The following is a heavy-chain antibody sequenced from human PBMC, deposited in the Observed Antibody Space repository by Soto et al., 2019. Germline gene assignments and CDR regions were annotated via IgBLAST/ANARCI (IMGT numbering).Heavy chain of an antibody. J-gene: IGHJ6*02. D-gene: IGHD5-12*01. V-gene: IGHV3-7*03. CDR1: GFTFNSYW. CDR2: VQQDGSEK. CDR3: ARGGLHRSGYEYYYYYYGVDV. Sequence: EGQLVESGGGLVQPGESLRLSCAGSGFTFNSYWMSWVRQAPGKGLEWVAKVQQDGSEKYYVDSVKGRFTISRDNAKNSVYLHMNSLRVEDTAVYYCARGGLHRSGYEYYYYYYGVDVWGQGTTVTVAS.